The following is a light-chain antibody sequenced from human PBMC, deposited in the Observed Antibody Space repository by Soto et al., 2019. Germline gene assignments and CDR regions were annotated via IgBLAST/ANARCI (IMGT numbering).Light chain of an antibody. CDR1: SSNIGAGYD. J-gene: IGLJ1*01. Sequence: QSVLTQPPSVSGAPGQRVTISCTGSSSNIGAGYDVHWYQQLPGTAPKLLIYGNSNRPSGVPDRFSGSKSGTSASLAITGLRAEDEADYYCQSYDSSLSANYVFGTGTKLTVL. CDR3: QSYDSSLSANYV. V-gene: IGLV1-40*01. CDR2: GNS.